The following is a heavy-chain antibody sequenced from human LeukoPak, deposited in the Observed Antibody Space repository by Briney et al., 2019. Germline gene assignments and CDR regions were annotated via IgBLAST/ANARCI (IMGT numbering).Heavy chain of an antibody. V-gene: IGHV3-48*03. CDR3: ARDAGYGYDRFDY. CDR1: GSTFSSYE. CDR2: ISSSGSTI. D-gene: IGHD5-18*01. Sequence: GGSLRLSCAASGSTFSSYEMNWVRQAPGKGLEWVSYISSSGSTIYYADSVKGRFTISRDNAKNSLYLQMNSLRAEDTAVYYCARDAGYGYDRFDYWGQGTQVTVSS. J-gene: IGHJ4*02.